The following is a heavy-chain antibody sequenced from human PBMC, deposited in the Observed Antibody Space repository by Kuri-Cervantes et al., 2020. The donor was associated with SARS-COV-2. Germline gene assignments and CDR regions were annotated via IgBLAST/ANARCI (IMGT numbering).Heavy chain of an antibody. J-gene: IGHJ6*03. CDR2: ISSSSSTI. CDR1: GFTFSSYA. V-gene: IGHV3-48*01. Sequence: GGSLRLSCAASGFTFSSYAMSWVRQAPGKGLEWVSYISSSSSTIYYADSVKGRFTISRDNAKNSLYLQMNSLRAEDTAVYYCARRIVVVPAAIGMDVWGKGTTVTAP. D-gene: IGHD2-2*02. CDR3: ARRIVVVPAAIGMDV.